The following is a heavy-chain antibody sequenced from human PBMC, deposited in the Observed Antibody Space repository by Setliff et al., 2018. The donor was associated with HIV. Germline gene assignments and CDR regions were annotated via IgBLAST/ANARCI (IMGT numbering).Heavy chain of an antibody. Sequence: SETLSLTCAVYGGSFSGYYWSWIRQSPGKGLEWIGEINHSGSTNYNPSLKSRVTILGDTSKNQFSLKLSSVTAADTAVYYCARASSDIPGVDSNYFDDWGQGTLVTVSS. J-gene: IGHJ4*02. D-gene: IGHD2-2*01. V-gene: IGHV4-34*01. CDR2: INHSGST. CDR3: ARASSDIPGVDSNYFDD. CDR1: GGSFSGYY.